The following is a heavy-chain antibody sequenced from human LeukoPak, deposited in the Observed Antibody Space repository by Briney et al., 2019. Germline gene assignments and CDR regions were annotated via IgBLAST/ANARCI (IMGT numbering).Heavy chain of an antibody. CDR2: IKQEGSEK. D-gene: IGHD2-2*01. CDR3: ASLVVPAVARVDY. CDR1: GFTFSIYW. Sequence: GGSLRLSCAASGFTFSIYWMSWVRQAPGKGLEGGANIKQEGSEKYYVDSVKGRFTISRDNAKNSLYLQMNSLRAEDTAVYYCASLVVPAVARVDYWGQGTLVTVSS. J-gene: IGHJ4*02. V-gene: IGHV3-7*01.